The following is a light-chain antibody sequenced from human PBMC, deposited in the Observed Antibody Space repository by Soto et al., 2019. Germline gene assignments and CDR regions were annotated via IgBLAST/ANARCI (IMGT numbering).Light chain of an antibody. J-gene: IGKJ3*01. CDR1: QTVTTTH. Sequence: ELVLTQSPGTLSLSPGERATLSCRASQTVTTTHLAWYQQKPGQAPRLLIYGASTRATGIPDRFSGGGSGTDFTLTISRLEPEDFAVYYCQQYGSSRFTFGPGTKVDIK. CDR2: GAS. V-gene: IGKV3-20*01. CDR3: QQYGSSRFT.